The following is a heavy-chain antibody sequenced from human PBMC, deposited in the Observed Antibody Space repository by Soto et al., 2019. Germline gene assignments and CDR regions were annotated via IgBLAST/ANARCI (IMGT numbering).Heavy chain of an antibody. D-gene: IGHD3-10*01. CDR3: ARDRWVYGSGSYAPRVYYYYGMDV. J-gene: IGHJ6*02. CDR2: IIPIFGTA. Sequence: QVQLVQSGAEVKKPGSSVKVSCKASGGTFSSYAISWVRQAPRQGLEWMGGIIPIFGTANYAQKFQGRVTITADKSTSTAYMELSSLRSEDTAVYYCARDRWVYGSGSYAPRVYYYYGMDVWGQGTTVTVSS. V-gene: IGHV1-69*06. CDR1: GGTFSSYA.